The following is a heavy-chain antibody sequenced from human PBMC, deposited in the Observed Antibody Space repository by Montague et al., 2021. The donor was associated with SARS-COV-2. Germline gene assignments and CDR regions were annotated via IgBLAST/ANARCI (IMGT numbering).Heavy chain of an antibody. J-gene: IGHJ6*03. CDR3: ARLRDGVVPSPILGVRPYYSYYFIDV. Sequence: SKTLSLTCAVYGGSFSGYHWNWIRQPPGKGLEWIGEINHGGITNYNPSLKSRLTISADTSKNQFSLKLTSVAAADTAVYYCARLRDGVVPSPILGVRPYYSYYFIDVWGKGTTVTVSS. D-gene: IGHD2-15*01. CDR2: INHGGIT. CDR1: GGSFSGYH. V-gene: IGHV4-34*01.